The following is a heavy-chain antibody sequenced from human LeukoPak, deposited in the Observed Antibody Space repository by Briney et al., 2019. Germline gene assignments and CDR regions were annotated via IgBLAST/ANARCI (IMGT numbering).Heavy chain of an antibody. CDR3: ARDACGDSPPWYFDL. CDR1: GFTFSSYE. J-gene: IGHJ2*01. V-gene: IGHV3-48*03. CDR2: ISSSGSTI. Sequence: GGSLRLSCAASGFTFSSYEMNWVRQAPGKGLEWVSYISSSGSTIYYADSVKGRFTISRDNAKNSLYLQMNSLRAEDTAVYYCARDACGDSPPWYFDLWGRGTLVTVSS. D-gene: IGHD4-17*01.